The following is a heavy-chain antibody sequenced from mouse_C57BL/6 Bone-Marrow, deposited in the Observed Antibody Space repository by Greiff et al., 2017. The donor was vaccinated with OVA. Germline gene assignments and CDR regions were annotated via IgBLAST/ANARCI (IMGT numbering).Heavy chain of an antibody. J-gene: IGHJ1*03. CDR2: IDPSDSYT. CDR3: ARVTTVAFDV. D-gene: IGHD1-1*01. CDR1: GYTFTSYW. Sequence: VKLQQPGAELVRPGTSVKLSCKASGYTFTSYWMHWVKQRPGRGLEWIGVIDPSDSYTNYNQKFKGKATLTVDTSSSTAYMQLSSLTSEDSAVYYCARVTTVAFDVWGTGTTVTVSS. V-gene: IGHV1-59*01.